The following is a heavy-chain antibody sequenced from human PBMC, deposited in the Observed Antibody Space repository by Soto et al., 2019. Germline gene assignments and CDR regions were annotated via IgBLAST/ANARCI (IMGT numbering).Heavy chain of an antibody. D-gene: IGHD3-22*01. CDR3: ARGKDGSDYYFDS. CDR1: GDTFSDYT. J-gene: IGHJ4*02. CDR2: IVPIFGKP. Sequence: QVQLVQSGAEVTKPGSSVKVSCKASGDTFSDYTISWVRQAPGQGLEWMGGIVPIFGKPTYTQKFQGRVTITAEESTTTAYMELSSLRSEDTAVYYCARGKDGSDYYFDSWGQGTLVTVSS. V-gene: IGHV1-69*01.